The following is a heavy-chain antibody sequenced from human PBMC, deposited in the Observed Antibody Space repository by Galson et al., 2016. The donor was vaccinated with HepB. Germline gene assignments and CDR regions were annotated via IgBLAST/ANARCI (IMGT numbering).Heavy chain of an antibody. CDR2: IYYSGSP. J-gene: IGHJ4*02. CDR1: GGSLSPNY. CDR3: ARTKWFGELFDF. D-gene: IGHD3-10*01. V-gene: IGHV4-59*01. Sequence: ETLSLTCTVSGGSLSPNYWSWVRQSPGKGLQWIGYIYYSGSPNYNPSLKSRATISVDTSKNEFSLKLSSVAAVDTAVYYCARTKWFGELFDFWGQGTLVTVSS.